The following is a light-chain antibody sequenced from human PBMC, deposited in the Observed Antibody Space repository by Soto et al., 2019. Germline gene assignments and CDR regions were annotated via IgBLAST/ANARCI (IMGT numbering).Light chain of an antibody. V-gene: IGKV3-20*01. CDR3: QQYGSSRT. J-gene: IGKJ1*01. Sequence: EIVLTQSPGTLSLSPGERATLSCRASQSVSSSYLAWYQHKPGQAPRLLIYGASSRATCIPDRFSGSGSGTDFTLTISRLEPEDFAVYYCQQYGSSRTFGQGTKV. CDR1: QSVSSSY. CDR2: GAS.